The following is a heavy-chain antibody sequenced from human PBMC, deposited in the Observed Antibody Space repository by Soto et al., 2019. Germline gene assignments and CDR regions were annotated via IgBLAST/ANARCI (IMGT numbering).Heavy chain of an antibody. J-gene: IGHJ4*02. CDR3: ASYLLRGDYFVNY. Sequence: SETLSLTCTVSGGSISSGGYYWSWIRQHPGKGLEWIGYIYYSGSTYYNPSLKSRVTISVDTSKNQFSLKLSSVTAADTAVYYCASYLLRGDYFVNYWGQGTLVTVSS. V-gene: IGHV4-31*03. D-gene: IGHD4-17*01. CDR2: IYYSGST. CDR1: GGSISSGGYY.